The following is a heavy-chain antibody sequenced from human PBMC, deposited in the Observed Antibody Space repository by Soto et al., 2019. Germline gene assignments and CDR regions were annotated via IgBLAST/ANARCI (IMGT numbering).Heavy chain of an antibody. V-gene: IGHV5-51*01. Sequence: PGESLKISCKGSGYSFTSYWIGWVRQMPGKGLEWMGIIYPGDSDTRYSPSFQGQVTISADKSISTAYLQWSSLKASDTVMYYCARHGKYSSSWYTEFYYYGMDVWGQGTTVTVSS. J-gene: IGHJ6*02. CDR3: ARHGKYSSSWYTEFYYYGMDV. D-gene: IGHD6-13*01. CDR2: IYPGDSDT. CDR1: GYSFTSYW.